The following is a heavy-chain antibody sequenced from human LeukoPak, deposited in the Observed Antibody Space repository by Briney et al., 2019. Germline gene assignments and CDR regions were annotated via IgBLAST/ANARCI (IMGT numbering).Heavy chain of an antibody. Sequence: GGSLRLSCTASGFTFGDYAMNWFRLAPGKWLEWAGFIRSKAYGGTPEYAASVKGRFTISRDDSKNIAYLQMNSLKTEDTAVYYCTRTRGSGWYVDYWGQGTLVTVSS. CDR1: GFTFGDYA. V-gene: IGHV3-49*03. CDR2: IRSKAYGGTP. D-gene: IGHD6-19*01. J-gene: IGHJ4*02. CDR3: TRTRGSGWYVDY.